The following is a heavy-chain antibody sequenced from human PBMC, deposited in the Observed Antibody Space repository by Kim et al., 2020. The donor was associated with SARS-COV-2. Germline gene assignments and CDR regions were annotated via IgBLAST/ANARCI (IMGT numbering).Heavy chain of an antibody. Sequence: ASVKVSCKASGYTFTSYGISWVRQAPGQGLEWMGWISAYNGNTNYAQKLQGRVTMTTDTSTSTAYMELRSLRSDDTAVYYCARDRRVPTMIVVAYPGGYGMDVWGQGTTVTVSS. CDR1: GYTFTSYG. CDR3: ARDRRVPTMIVVAYPGGYGMDV. V-gene: IGHV1-18*01. J-gene: IGHJ6*02. CDR2: ISAYNGNT. D-gene: IGHD3-22*01.